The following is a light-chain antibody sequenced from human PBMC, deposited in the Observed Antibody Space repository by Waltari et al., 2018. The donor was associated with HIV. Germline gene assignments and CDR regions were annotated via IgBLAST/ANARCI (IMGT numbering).Light chain of an antibody. CDR2: EVN. CDR3: CSYAGSSNVV. V-gene: IGLV2-23*02. CDR1: STNIGSSHL. J-gene: IGLJ2*01. Sequence: QSALTQSASVSGSPGQSITISCTGTSTNIGSSHLVSWYQQHPGKAPKVIIYEVNKRPSGVSNRFSGSTSGSTASLTISGLQAEDEADYYCCSYAGSSNVVFGGGTKLTVL.